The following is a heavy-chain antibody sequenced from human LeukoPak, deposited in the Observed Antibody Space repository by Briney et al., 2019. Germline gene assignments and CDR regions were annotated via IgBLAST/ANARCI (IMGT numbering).Heavy chain of an antibody. D-gene: IGHD2-2*01. Sequence: GGSLRLSCAASGFTFSTYAMSWVRQAPGKGLEWVSAIGGSSGSTNYADSVKGRFTISRDSSKNTVYLQMNSLRAEDTAVYYCAKYRCSTTSCYLLDYWGQGTLVTVSS. CDR3: AKYRCSTTSCYLLDY. V-gene: IGHV3-23*01. J-gene: IGHJ4*02. CDR1: GFTFSTYA. CDR2: IGGSSGST.